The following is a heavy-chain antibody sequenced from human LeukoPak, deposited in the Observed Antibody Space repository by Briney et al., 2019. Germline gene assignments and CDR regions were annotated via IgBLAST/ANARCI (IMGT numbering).Heavy chain of an antibody. D-gene: IGHD5-18*01. J-gene: IGHJ6*03. CDR2: MYHSGST. CDR3: ARTTEGGYTYGYFYYYYMDV. V-gene: IGHV4-38-2*02. CDR1: GYSIISGYY. Sequence: SETLSLTCSVSGYSIISGYYWGWIRQPPGKGLEWIGNMYHSGSTYYNPSLKSRVTISVDTSKNQFSLKLSSVTAADTAVYYCARTTEGGYTYGYFYYYYMDVWGKGTTVTISS.